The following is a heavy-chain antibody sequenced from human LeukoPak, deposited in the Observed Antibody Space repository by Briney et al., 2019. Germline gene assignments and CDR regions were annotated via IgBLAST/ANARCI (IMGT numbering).Heavy chain of an antibody. D-gene: IGHD2/OR15-2a*01. V-gene: IGHV7-4-1*02. CDR2: INTNTGNL. CDR3: ARDNAGNIDY. CDR1: GYTFTSNA. J-gene: IGHJ4*02. Sequence: ASVKVSCKASGYTFTSNAMNWVRQAPGQGLELMGWINTNTGNLTYAQGFTGRFVFSLDTSVSTAYLQISSLKAEDTAVYYCARDNAGNIDYWGQGTLVTVSS.